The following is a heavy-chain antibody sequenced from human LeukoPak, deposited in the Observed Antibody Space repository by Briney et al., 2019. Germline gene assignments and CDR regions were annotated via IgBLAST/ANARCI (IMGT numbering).Heavy chain of an antibody. Sequence: GGSLRLSCAASGFTFNNYAMYWARQAPGKGLEWVSGIFGSGGSAHYADSVKGRFTISRDNSKNTVYLQLDSLRVEDTAVYYCGKTTVGYSSGRYPGWPVDYWGQGTLVTVSS. D-gene: IGHD2-15*01. J-gene: IGHJ4*02. V-gene: IGHV3-23*01. CDR1: GFTFNNYA. CDR3: GKTTVGYSSGRYPGWPVDY. CDR2: IFGSGGSA.